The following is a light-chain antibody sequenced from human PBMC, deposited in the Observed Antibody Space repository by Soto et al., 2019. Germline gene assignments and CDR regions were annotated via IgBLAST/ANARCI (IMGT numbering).Light chain of an antibody. Sequence: EIVLTQSPGTLSLSPGERATLSCRASQSLSSSHLAWYQQKPGQAPRLLIYGASSRATGIPDRFSGSGSGTDFTLTISSLEPEDFALYYCQQRSNWPPGTFGQGTKVDIK. CDR2: GAS. V-gene: IGKV3D-20*02. CDR3: QQRSNWPPGT. CDR1: QSLSSSH. J-gene: IGKJ1*01.